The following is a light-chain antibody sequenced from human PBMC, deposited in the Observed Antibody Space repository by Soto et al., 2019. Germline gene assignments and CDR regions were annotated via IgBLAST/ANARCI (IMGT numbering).Light chain of an antibody. CDR3: QQYGSSRLT. J-gene: IGKJ4*01. V-gene: IGKV3-20*01. Sequence: EIVLTQSPCTLSLSPGERVTLSCRASQSVSSSYLAWYQQKPGQAPRLLIYGASSRATGIPDRFSGSGYGTDFTLTISRLEPEDFAVYYCQQYGSSRLTFGGGTKVDIK. CDR2: GAS. CDR1: QSVSSSY.